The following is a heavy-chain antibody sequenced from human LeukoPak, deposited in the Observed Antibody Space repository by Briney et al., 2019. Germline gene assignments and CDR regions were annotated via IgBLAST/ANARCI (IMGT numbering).Heavy chain of an antibody. CDR3: AKAPPYYSDSSGYFQH. D-gene: IGHD3-22*01. CDR2: ISWNSGII. V-gene: IGHV3-9*01. CDR1: GFTFDDSA. J-gene: IGHJ1*01. Sequence: GGSLRLSCAASGFTFDDSAMHWVRQVPGKGLEWVSGISWNSGIIDYADSVKGRFTISRDNAKNSLYLQMNNLRPDDTAFYYSAKAPPYYSDSSGYFQHWGQGTLVTVSS.